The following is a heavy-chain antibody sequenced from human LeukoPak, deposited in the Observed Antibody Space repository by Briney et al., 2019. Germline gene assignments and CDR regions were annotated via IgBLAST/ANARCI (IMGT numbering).Heavy chain of an antibody. CDR1: GYTFTGYY. V-gene: IGHV1-2*02. Sequence: ASVKVSCKASGYTFTGYYMHWVRQAPGQGLEWMGWINPNSGGTNYAQEFQCSVTMTRDTSLSTAYMELSRLRSYDTAVYYCARELAVAGNVAEYFQHWGQGTLVTVSS. CDR3: ARELAVAGNVAEYFQH. CDR2: INPNSGGT. J-gene: IGHJ1*01. D-gene: IGHD6-19*01.